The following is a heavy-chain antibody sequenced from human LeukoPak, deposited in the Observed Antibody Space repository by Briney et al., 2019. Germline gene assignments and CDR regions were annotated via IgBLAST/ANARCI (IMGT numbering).Heavy chain of an antibody. Sequence: SETLSLTCTVSGGSISSTTYYWGWIRQPPGKGLEWIGSIYYSGSTYYNPSLKSRVTISVDTSKNQFSLKLSSVTAADTAVYYCARRPYDPGYYYYMDVWGKGTTVTVSS. CDR1: GGSISSTTYY. D-gene: IGHD3-3*01. V-gene: IGHV4-39*01. J-gene: IGHJ6*03. CDR2: IYYSGST. CDR3: ARRPYDPGYYYYMDV.